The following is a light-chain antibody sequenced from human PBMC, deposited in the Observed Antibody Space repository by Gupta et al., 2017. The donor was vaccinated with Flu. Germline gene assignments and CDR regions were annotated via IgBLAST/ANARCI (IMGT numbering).Light chain of an antibody. J-gene: IGLJ1*01. Sequence: QSALTQPASVSGSPGQSITTSCLGTSSDVGCYNYVSWYQQHPGKAPKLMIYEVSNRPSGVSIRFSGSKSDNTASLTISGLQAEDKADYYCSSYTVSNTHVFGTGTKVTVL. V-gene: IGLV2-14*01. CDR2: EVS. CDR1: SSDVGCYNY. CDR3: SSYTVSNTHV.